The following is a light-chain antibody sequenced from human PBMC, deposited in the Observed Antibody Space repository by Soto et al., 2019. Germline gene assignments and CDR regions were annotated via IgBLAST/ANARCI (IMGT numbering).Light chain of an antibody. J-gene: IGLJ2*01. CDR2: DVN. Sequence: QSVLTQPASVSGSPGQSITISCTGTSSDIGAYNYVSWYQQHPVKAPKLIIYDVNNRPSGVSHRFSGSKSGSTASLTISGLQAEDEADYYCCSYTTSSTVIFGGGTKLNVL. CDR1: SSDIGAYNY. V-gene: IGLV2-14*03. CDR3: CSYTTSSTVI.